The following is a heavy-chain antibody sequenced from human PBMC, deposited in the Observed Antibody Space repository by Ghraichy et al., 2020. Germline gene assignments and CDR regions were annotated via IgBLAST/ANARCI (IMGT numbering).Heavy chain of an antibody. CDR3: ARGNAKIDYGDSTNSATFDI. CDR1: GGSIDNDVW. Sequence: GTLSLTCAVSGGSIDNDVWWTWVRQPPGKGLEWIGEIYHSGSTNYNPSLRGRVTLSLDKFYNQFSLKLTSLTAADTAVYYCARGNAKIDYGDSTNSATFDIWGRGTMVTVSS. J-gene: IGHJ3*02. V-gene: IGHV4-4*02. CDR2: IYHSGST. D-gene: IGHD4-17*01.